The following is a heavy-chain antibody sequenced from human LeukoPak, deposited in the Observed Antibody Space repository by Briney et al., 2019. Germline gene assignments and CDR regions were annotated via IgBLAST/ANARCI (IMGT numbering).Heavy chain of an antibody. V-gene: IGHV3-23*01. J-gene: IGHJ3*02. CDR1: GFTLSTYA. CDR2: ISGSGGTT. Sequence: GGPLRLSCAASGFTLSTYAMSWVRQAPGKGLEWVSTISGSGGTTYYADSVKGRFTISRDNSRNTLYLQMNSLRAEDTAVYYCAKDHYDSSARYDAFDMWGQGTMVPVSS. D-gene: IGHD3-22*01. CDR3: AKDHYDSSARYDAFDM.